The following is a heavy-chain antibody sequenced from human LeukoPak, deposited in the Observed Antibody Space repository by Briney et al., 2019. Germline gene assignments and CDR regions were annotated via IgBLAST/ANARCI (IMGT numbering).Heavy chain of an antibody. CDR2: IYHSGST. CDR3: ARALYSSSFNY. J-gene: IGHJ4*02. Sequence: PSETLSLTCTVSGGSISSGGYYWSWIRQPPGKGLEWIGYIYHSGSTYYNPSLKSRVTISVDRSKNQFSLKLSSVTAADTAVYYCARALYSSSFNYWGQGTLVTVSS. CDR1: GGSISSGGYY. V-gene: IGHV4-30-2*01. D-gene: IGHD6-13*01.